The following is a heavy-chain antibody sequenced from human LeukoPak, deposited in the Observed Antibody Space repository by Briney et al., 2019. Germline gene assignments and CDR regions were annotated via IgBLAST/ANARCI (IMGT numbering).Heavy chain of an antibody. CDR3: AREVGGYGSGSSDY. Sequence: GGSLRLSCAASGFTFSSYEMNWVRQAPGKGLEWVSYISSSGSTIYYADSVKGRFTISRDNAKNSLCLQMNSLRAEDTAVYYCAREVGGYGSGSSDYWGQGTLVTVSS. V-gene: IGHV3-48*03. CDR1: GFTFSSYE. J-gene: IGHJ4*02. CDR2: ISSSGSTI. D-gene: IGHD3-10*01.